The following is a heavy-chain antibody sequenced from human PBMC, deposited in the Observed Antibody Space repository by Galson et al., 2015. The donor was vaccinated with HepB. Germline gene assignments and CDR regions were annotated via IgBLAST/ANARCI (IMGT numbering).Heavy chain of an antibody. Sequence: SVKVSCKASGYTFTGYYMHWVRQAPGQGLEWMGWINPNSGGTNYAQKFQGRVTMTRDTSISTAYMELSRLRSDDTAVYYCARLYSGYETDYYYYYGMDVWGQGTTVTVSS. CDR3: ARLYSGYETDYYYYYGMDV. D-gene: IGHD5-12*01. V-gene: IGHV1-2*02. CDR2: INPNSGGT. CDR1: GYTFTGYY. J-gene: IGHJ6*02.